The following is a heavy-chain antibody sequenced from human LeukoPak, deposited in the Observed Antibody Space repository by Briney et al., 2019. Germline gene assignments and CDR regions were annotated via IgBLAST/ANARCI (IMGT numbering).Heavy chain of an antibody. CDR1: GYTFTGYY. J-gene: IGHJ4*02. Sequence: ASVKVSCRASGYTFTGYYMHWVRQAPGQGLEWMGWINPNSGGTNYAQKFQGRVTMTRDTSTGTVYMELSSLRYEDTAVYYCAREPPSAHFFDYWGQGTLVSVSS. CDR3: AREPPSAHFFDY. V-gene: IGHV1-2*02. CDR2: INPNSGGT.